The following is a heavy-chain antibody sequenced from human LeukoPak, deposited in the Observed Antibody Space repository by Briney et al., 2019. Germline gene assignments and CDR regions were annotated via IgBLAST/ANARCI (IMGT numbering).Heavy chain of an antibody. D-gene: IGHD1-1*01. CDR1: GFTFSSYS. CDR3: ARALERRNDAFDI. J-gene: IGHJ3*02. Sequence: GGSLRLSCAASGFTFSSYSMNWVRQAPGKGLEWVSSISSSSSYIYYADSVKGRLTISRDNAKNSLYLQMNSLRAEDTAVYYCARALERRNDAFDIWGQGTMVTVSS. CDR2: ISSSSSYI. V-gene: IGHV3-21*01.